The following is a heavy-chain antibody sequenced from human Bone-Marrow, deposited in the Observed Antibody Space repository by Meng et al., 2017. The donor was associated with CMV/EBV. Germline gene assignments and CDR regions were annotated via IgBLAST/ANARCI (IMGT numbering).Heavy chain of an antibody. Sequence: ASVKVSCKASGYTFTAHFFHWVRQAPGQGLEWMGWIHPHTGDTNYAQQFQGRVTLTRDTSINTGYMELTRLRSDDTAVYYCARDNNWGPDYWGQGTRVTVSS. CDR1: GYTFTAHF. D-gene: IGHD7-27*01. CDR3: ARDNNWGPDY. V-gene: IGHV1-2*02. CDR2: IHPHTGDT. J-gene: IGHJ4*02.